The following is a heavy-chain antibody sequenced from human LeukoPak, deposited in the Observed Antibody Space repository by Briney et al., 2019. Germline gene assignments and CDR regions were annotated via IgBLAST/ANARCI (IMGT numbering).Heavy chain of an antibody. CDR2: IIPIFGTA. V-gene: IGHV1-69*05. Sequence: SVKVSCKTSVGTFSSYAISWVRQAPGQGLEWMGRIIPIFGTANYAQKFQGRVTITTDESTSTAYMELSSLRSEDTAVYYCARDPAVLGYDSSGWDYWGQGTLVTVSS. CDR1: VGTFSSYA. D-gene: IGHD3-22*01. J-gene: IGHJ4*02. CDR3: ARDPAVLGYDSSGWDY.